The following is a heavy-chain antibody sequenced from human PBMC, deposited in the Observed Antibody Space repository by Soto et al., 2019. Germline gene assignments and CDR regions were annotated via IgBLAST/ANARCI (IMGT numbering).Heavy chain of an antibody. Sequence: GGSLRLACAASAFSFGSYDLSWVRQAPGKGLEWVSTISGSDGKTFYADSVKGRFSISRDTSQSTLYLQMNSLRADDTAMYYCARWSYLDYWGQGTRVTVS. CDR1: AFSFGSYD. J-gene: IGHJ4*02. D-gene: IGHD3-3*01. V-gene: IGHV3-23*01. CDR3: ARWSYLDY. CDR2: ISGSDGKT.